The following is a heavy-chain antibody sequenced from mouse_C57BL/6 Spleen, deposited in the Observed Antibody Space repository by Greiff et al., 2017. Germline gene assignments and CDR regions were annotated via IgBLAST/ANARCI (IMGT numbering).Heavy chain of an antibody. CDR1: GYSFTSYY. J-gene: IGHJ2*01. D-gene: IGHD2-3*01. CDR2: IYPGSGNT. CDR3: ARSGIYDGYYNYFDY. V-gene: IGHV1-66*01. Sequence: VQLQQSGPELVQPGASVKISCKASGYSFTSYYIHWVKQRPGQGLEWIGWIYPGSGNTKYNEKFKGKATLTADTSSSTAYMQRSSLTSEDSAVYYCARSGIYDGYYNYFDYWGQGTTLTVSS.